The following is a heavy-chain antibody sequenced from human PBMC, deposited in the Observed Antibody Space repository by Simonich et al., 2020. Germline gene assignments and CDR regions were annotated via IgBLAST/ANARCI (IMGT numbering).Heavy chain of an antibody. CDR3: ARSRYCTNGVCYNWFDP. V-gene: IGHV1-8*03. Sequence: QVQLVQSGAEVKKPGASVKVSCKASGYTFTRYDINWVGQATRQGLEWMGWRNPISGNTCYAQKFQGRVTSTRNTSISTAYMELSSLRSEDTAVYYGARSRYCTNGVCYNWFDPWGQGTLVTVSS. CDR1: GYTFTRYD. D-gene: IGHD2-8*01. J-gene: IGHJ5*02. CDR2: RNPISGNT.